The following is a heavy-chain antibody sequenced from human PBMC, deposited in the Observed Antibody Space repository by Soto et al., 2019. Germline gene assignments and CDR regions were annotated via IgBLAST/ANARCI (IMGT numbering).Heavy chain of an antibody. Sequence: PSETLSLTCAVSGGSISSRNWWSWVRQPPGKGLEWIGEFYRDGSINYNPSLRGRVTISPDKPKNHFSLMLSSVTAADTAVYYCARVGEGFYYGMDVWGQGTTVTVSS. J-gene: IGHJ6*02. V-gene: IGHV4-4*02. CDR2: FYRDGSI. CDR1: GGSISSRNW. CDR3: ARVGEGFYYGMDV.